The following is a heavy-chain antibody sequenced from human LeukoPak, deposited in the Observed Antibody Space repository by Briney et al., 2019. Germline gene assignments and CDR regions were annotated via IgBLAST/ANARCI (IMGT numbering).Heavy chain of an antibody. CDR1: GYTFTSYD. Sequence: ASVKVSCKASGYTFTSYDINWVRQATGQGLEWMGWMNPNRGNTGYAQKFQGRVTMTRNTSISTAYMGLSSLRSEDTAVYYCARDKSIEVSSSRDYWGQGTLVTVSS. D-gene: IGHD6-13*01. CDR2: MNPNRGNT. V-gene: IGHV1-8*01. J-gene: IGHJ4*02. CDR3: ARDKSIEVSSSRDY.